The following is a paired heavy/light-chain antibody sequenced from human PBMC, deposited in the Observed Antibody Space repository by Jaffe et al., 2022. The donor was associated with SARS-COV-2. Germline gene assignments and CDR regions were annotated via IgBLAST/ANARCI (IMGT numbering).Heavy chain of an antibody. CDR2: IIPILGIA. J-gene: IGHJ6*02. V-gene: IGHV1-69*02. Sequence: QVQLVQSGAEVKKPGSSVKVSCKASGGTFSSYTISWVRQAPGQGLEWMGRIIPILGIANYAQKFQGRVTITADKSTSTAYMELSSLRSEDTAVYYCARSGSGLRYFDWAPRDYYYGMDVWGQGTTVTVSS. CDR3: ARSGSGLRYFDWAPRDYYYGMDV. D-gene: IGHD3-9*01. CDR1: GGTFSSYT.
Light chain of an antibody. CDR2: AAS. Sequence: DIQLTQSPSFLSASVGDRVTITCRASQGISSYLAWYQQKPGKAPKLLIYAASTLQSGVPSRFSGSGSGTEFTLTISSLQPEDFATYYCQQLNSYLTFGGGTKVEIK. J-gene: IGKJ4*01. CDR1: QGISSY. V-gene: IGKV1-9*01. CDR3: QQLNSYLT.